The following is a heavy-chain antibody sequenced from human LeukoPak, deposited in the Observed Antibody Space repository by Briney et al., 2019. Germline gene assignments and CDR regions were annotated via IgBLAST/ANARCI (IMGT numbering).Heavy chain of an antibody. V-gene: IGHV1-69*01. CDR3: ARGWLAETTVVTPYNY. Sequence: ASVKVSCKASGGTFSSYAISWVRQAPGQGLEWMGGIIPIFGTANYAQKFQGRVTITADESTSTAYMELSSLRSEDTAVYYCARGWLAETTVVTPYNYWGQGTLVTVSS. CDR1: GGTFSSYA. J-gene: IGHJ4*02. CDR2: IIPIFGTA. D-gene: IGHD2-21*02.